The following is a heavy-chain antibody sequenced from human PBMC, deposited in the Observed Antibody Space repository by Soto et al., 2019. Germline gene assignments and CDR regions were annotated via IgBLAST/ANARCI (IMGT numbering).Heavy chain of an antibody. V-gene: IGHV4-31*03. J-gene: IGHJ4*02. CDR2: IYYSGST. D-gene: IGHD2-8*01. Sequence: KPSETLSLTCTVSGGSISSGGYYWSWIRQHPGKGLEWIGYIYYSGSTYYNPSLKSRVTMSLDRYRNQFSMNMTSVTAADTAVYNFLLMVVLRDSCSFYFWGQGILGTGSS. CDR3: LLMVVLRDSCSFYF. CDR1: GGSISSGGYY.